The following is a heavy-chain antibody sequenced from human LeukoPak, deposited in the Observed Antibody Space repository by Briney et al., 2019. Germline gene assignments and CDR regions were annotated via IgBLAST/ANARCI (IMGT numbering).Heavy chain of an antibody. V-gene: IGHV3-23*01. CDR1: GFTVTRYT. CDR2: IIGGGDPN. CDR3: ARGRARTNGLLDY. D-gene: IGHD2-8*01. J-gene: IGHJ4*02. Sequence: GGSLRLAWAAAGFTVTRYTMSWVRQAPGGGLGWVASIIGGGDPNYYAASVKGRFTISRDTSKKTLYLKLNMRRAEDTAIYYCARGRARTNGLLDYWGQGTLVTVSS.